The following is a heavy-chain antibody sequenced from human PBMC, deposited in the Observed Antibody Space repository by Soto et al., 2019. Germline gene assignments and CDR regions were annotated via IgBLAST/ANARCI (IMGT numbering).Heavy chain of an antibody. CDR1: GGSISSYE. D-gene: IGHD4-4*01. V-gene: IGHV4-4*07. CDR3: ARNDYSNSYYYYGMDV. J-gene: IGHJ6*02. CDR2: IYTSGST. Sequence: XTLSLRCTVSGGSISSYECSWIRRPAGKGLEWIGRIYTSGSTNYNPSLKSRVTMSVDTSKNQFSLKLSSVTAADTAVYYCARNDYSNSYYYYGMDVWGQGTTVTVSS.